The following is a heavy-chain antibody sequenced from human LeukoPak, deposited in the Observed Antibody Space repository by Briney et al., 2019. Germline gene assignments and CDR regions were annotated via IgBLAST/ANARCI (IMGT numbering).Heavy chain of an antibody. CDR2: IYYSGST. CDR1: GGSISSYY. Sequence: SETLSLTCTVSGGSISSYYWSWIRQPPGKGLEWIGYIYYSGSTNYNPSLKSRVTISVDTSKNQFSLKLSSVTAADTAVYYCARGEDWGWYFDLWGRGTLVTVYS. J-gene: IGHJ2*01. CDR3: ARGEDWGWYFDL. V-gene: IGHV4-59*01. D-gene: IGHD7-27*01.